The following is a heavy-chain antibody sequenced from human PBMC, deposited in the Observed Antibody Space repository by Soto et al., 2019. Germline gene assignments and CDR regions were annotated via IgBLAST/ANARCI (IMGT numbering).Heavy chain of an antibody. Sequence: PSETLSLTCVVSGASVSDGSDFWSWIRQPPGKGLEWLGYLSYGGSTRYNPSLKSRVTISSDTSKNQFSLRLFSVTAADTALYYCARATGYSSTWSDSRGQGQLVTVSS. CDR2: LSYGGST. V-gene: IGHV4-61*01. D-gene: IGHD6-13*01. CDR1: GASVSDGSDF. J-gene: IGHJ5*01. CDR3: ARATGYSSTWSDS.